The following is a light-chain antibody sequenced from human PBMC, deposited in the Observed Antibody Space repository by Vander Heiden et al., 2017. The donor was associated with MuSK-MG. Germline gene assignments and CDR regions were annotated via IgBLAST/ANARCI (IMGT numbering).Light chain of an antibody. CDR2: WAS. CDR1: QSVLYSPNNKNY. Sequence: DIVMTQSPDSLTVSLGERATINCKSSQSVLYSPNNKNYLAWFQQKSGQPPKALIYWASARESGVPDRFSGSGSGTDFTLTISSLQAEDVAIYYCQQYDTTPLTFGGGTRVXIK. CDR3: QQYDTTPLT. V-gene: IGKV4-1*01. J-gene: IGKJ4*01.